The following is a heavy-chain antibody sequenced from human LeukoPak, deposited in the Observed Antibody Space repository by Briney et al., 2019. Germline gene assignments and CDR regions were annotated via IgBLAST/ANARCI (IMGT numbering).Heavy chain of an antibody. V-gene: IGHV4-4*07. D-gene: IGHD2/OR15-2a*01. CDR2: IHPSGIT. CDR3: VRDEYRDV. J-gene: IGHJ6*04. CDR1: GASINKDY. Sequence: SETLSLTCTVSGASINKDYWAWIRQPAGKGLEWIGRIHPSGITHQNPSLRGRVTMSIDASKNQFSLNLSSVTAADTAVYYCVRDEYRDVWGKGTTVTASS.